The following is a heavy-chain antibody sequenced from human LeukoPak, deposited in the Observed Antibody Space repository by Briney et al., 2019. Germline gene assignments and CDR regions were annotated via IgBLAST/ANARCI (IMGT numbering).Heavy chain of an antibody. J-gene: IGHJ3*02. CDR2: IYYSGST. Sequence: SETLSLTCTVSGGSISSSSYYWGWIRQPPGKGLEWIGSIYYSGSTYYNPSLKSRVTISVDTSKNQFSLKLSSVTAADTAVYYCARPVVPAATEAAFDIWGQGTMVTVSS. CDR3: ARPVVPAATEAAFDI. CDR1: GGSISSSSYY. D-gene: IGHD2-2*01. V-gene: IGHV4-39*01.